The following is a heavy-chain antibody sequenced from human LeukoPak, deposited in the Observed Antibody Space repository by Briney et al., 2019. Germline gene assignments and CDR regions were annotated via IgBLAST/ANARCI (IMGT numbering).Heavy chain of an antibody. D-gene: IGHD2-2*01. J-gene: IGHJ4*02. Sequence: GGSLRLSCAASGFTVSSNYMSWVRQAPGKGLEWVSVIYSGGSTYYADSVKGRFTISTDNSKNTLYLQMNSLRAEATAVYYCAREGYCSSTSCYPDYWGQGTLVTVSS. V-gene: IGHV3-66*02. CDR3: AREGYCSSTSCYPDY. CDR2: IYSGGST. CDR1: GFTVSSNY.